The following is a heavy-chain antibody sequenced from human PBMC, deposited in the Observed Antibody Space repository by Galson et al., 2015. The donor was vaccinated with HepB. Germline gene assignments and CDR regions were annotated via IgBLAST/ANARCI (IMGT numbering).Heavy chain of an antibody. CDR2: IRYDGSNK. Sequence: SLRLSCAASGFTFSSYGMHWVRQAPGKGLEWVAFIRYDGSNKYYADSVKGRFTISRDNSKNTLYLQMNSLRAEDTAVYYCAKDHRYYYGSGSYSNYYYGMDVWGQGTTVTVSS. J-gene: IGHJ6*02. CDR3: AKDHRYYYGSGSYSNYYYGMDV. D-gene: IGHD3-10*01. CDR1: GFTFSSYG. V-gene: IGHV3-30*02.